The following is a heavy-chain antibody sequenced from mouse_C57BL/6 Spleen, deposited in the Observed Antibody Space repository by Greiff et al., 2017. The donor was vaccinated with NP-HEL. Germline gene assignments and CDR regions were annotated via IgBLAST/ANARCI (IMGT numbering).Heavy chain of an antibody. V-gene: IGHV1-61*01. CDR2: IYPSDSET. CDR3: ASGGYDGYYWFAY. D-gene: IGHD2-3*01. CDR1: GYTFTSYW. Sequence: QVQLQQPGAELVRPGSSVKLSCKASGYTFTSYWMDWVKQRPGQGLEWIGNIYPSDSETHYNQKFKDKATLTVDKSSSTAYMQLSSPTSEDSAVYYCASGGYDGYYWFAYWGQGTLVTVSA. J-gene: IGHJ3*01.